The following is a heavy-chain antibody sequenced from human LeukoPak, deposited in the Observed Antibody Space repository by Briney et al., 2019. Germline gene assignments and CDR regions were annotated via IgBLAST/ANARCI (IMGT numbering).Heavy chain of an antibody. CDR2: TYYRSKWYN. CDR3: ARGGGYSSSFYNWFDP. V-gene: IGHV6-1*01. J-gene: IGHJ5*02. CDR1: GDSVSSNSAA. Sequence: SQTLSLSCAISGDSVSSNSAAWNWIRQSPSRGLEWLGRTYYRSKWYNDYAVSVKSRITINPDTSKNQFSLQLNSVTPEGTAVYYCARGGGYSSSFYNWFDPWGQGTLVTVSS. D-gene: IGHD6-13*01.